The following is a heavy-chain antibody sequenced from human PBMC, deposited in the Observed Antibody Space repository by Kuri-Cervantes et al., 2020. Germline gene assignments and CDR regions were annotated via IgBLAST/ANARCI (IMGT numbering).Heavy chain of an antibody. Sequence: SETLSLTCAVYGGSFSGYYWSWIRQPPGKGLEWIGEINHSGSTNYNPSLKSRVTISVDTSKNQFSLKLSSVTAADTAVYYCAREGDKNYDYIWGSHLREDPMFDYWGQGTLVTVSS. CDR3: AREGDKNYDYIWGSHLREDPMFDY. J-gene: IGHJ4*02. D-gene: IGHD3-16*02. V-gene: IGHV4-34*01. CDR2: INHSGST. CDR1: GGSFSGYY.